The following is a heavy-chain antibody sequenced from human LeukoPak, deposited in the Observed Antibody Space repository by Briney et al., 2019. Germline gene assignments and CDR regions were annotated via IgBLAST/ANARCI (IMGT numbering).Heavy chain of an antibody. CDR3: ARGKEMATMWNSANWFDP. CDR1: GFTFSSYG. J-gene: IGHJ5*02. V-gene: IGHV3-33*01. Sequence: GGSLRLSCAASGFTFSSYGMHWVRQAPGKGLEWVAVIWYDGSNKYYADSVKGRFTISRDNSKNTLYLQMNSLRAEDTAVYYCARGKEMATMWNSANWFDPWGQGTLVTVSS. D-gene: IGHD1-7*01. CDR2: IWYDGSNK.